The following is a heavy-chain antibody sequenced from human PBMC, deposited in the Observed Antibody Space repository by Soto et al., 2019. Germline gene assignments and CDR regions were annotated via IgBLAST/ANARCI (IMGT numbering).Heavy chain of an antibody. CDR2: INHSGST. J-gene: IGHJ4*02. CDR1: SGSISSSNG. Sequence: SETLSLTCAVASGSISSSNGWSWVRQPPGKGLEWIGEINHSGSTNYNPSLKSRVTISVDTSKNQFSLKLSSVTAADTAVYYCARGRAPSGWYRWGQGTLVTVS. V-gene: IGHV4-4*02. D-gene: IGHD6-19*01. CDR3: ARGRAPSGWYR.